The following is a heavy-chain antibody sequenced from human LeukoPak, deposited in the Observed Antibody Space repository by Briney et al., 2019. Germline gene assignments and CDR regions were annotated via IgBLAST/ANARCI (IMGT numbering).Heavy chain of an antibody. Sequence: GGPLRLSCAASGFTSSSYWMHWVRQAPGKGLVWVSRINSDGSSTSYADSVKGRFTISRDNAKNTLYLQMNSLRAEDTAVYYCARAVGATSTYHYYYYGMDVWGQGTTVTVSS. CDR1: GFTSSSYW. J-gene: IGHJ6*02. CDR2: INSDGSST. V-gene: IGHV3-74*01. D-gene: IGHD1-26*01. CDR3: ARAVGATSTYHYYYYGMDV.